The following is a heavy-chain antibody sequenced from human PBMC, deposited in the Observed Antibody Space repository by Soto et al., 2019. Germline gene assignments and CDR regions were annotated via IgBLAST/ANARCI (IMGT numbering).Heavy chain of an antibody. CDR1: GFTFSSYG. D-gene: IGHD3-10*01. CDR3: AKDLGWFGELPLNYFDY. Sequence: GGSLRLSCAASGFTFSSYGMHWVRQAPGKGLEWVAVISYDGSNKYYADSVKGRFTISRDNSKNTLYLQMNSLRAEDTAVYYCAKDLGWFGELPLNYFDYWGQGTLVTVSS. CDR2: ISYDGSNK. V-gene: IGHV3-30*18. J-gene: IGHJ4*02.